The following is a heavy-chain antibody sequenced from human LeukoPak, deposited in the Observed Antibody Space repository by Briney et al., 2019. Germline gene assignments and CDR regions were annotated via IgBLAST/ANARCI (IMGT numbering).Heavy chain of an antibody. CDR3: ARLMGEGTGTPHSFDY. Sequence: GESLKISCKGSGYGFTSYWIGWVRQMPGKGLEWMGIIYPGDSDTRYSPSFQGQVTISADKSISTAYLQWSSLKASDTAMYYCARLMGEGTGTPHSFDYWGQGTLVTVSS. CDR1: GYGFTSYW. J-gene: IGHJ4*02. CDR2: IYPGDSDT. V-gene: IGHV5-51*01. D-gene: IGHD1-7*01.